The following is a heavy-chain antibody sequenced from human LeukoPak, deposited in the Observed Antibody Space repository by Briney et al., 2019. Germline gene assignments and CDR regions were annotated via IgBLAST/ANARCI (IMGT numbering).Heavy chain of an antibody. CDR1: GGSFSGYY. CDR2: INHSGST. Sequence: PSETLSLTCAVYGGSFSGYYWSWIRQPPGKGLEWIGEINHSGSTNYNPSLKSRVTISVDTSKNQFSLKLSSVAAADTAVYYCARVGWGYYDSSRYYRFDDWGQGTLVTVSS. V-gene: IGHV4-34*01. J-gene: IGHJ4*02. D-gene: IGHD3-22*01. CDR3: ARVGWGYYDSSRYYRFDD.